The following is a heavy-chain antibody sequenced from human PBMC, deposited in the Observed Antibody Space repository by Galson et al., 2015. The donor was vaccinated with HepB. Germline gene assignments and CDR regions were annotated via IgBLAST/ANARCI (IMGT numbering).Heavy chain of an antibody. V-gene: IGHV1-8*01. CDR2: MNPNSGNT. D-gene: IGHD5-12*01. CDR3: AILYSGYDYYFDY. Sequence: SVKVSCKASGYTFTSYDINWVRQATGQGLEWMGWMNPNSGNTGYAQKFQGRVTMTRNTSISTVYMELSSLRSEDTAVYYCAILYSGYDYYFDYWGQGTLVTVSS. CDR1: GYTFTSYD. J-gene: IGHJ4*02.